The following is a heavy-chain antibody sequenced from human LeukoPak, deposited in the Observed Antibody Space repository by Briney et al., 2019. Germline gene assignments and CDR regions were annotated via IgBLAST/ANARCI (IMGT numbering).Heavy chain of an antibody. V-gene: IGHV3-20*04. CDR1: GFTFDDYG. CDR2: INWNGGST. J-gene: IGHJ4*02. CDR3: ARIYSSSSLYYFDY. D-gene: IGHD6-6*01. Sequence: GGSLRLSCAASGFTFDDYGMSWVRQAPGKGLEWVSGINWNGGSTGYADSVKGRFTISRDNAKNSLYLQMNSLRAEDTALYYCARIYSSSSLYYFDYWGQGTLVTVSS.